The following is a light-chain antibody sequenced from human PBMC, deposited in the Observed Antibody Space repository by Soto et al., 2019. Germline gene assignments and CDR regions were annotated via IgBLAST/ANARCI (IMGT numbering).Light chain of an antibody. CDR3: QQYNSRPTYT. CDR2: GAS. CDR1: QSVSSN. V-gene: IGKV3-15*01. Sequence: EIVMTQSPATLSVSPGERATLSCRASQSVSSNLAWYQHKPGQAPRLLIYGASTRATGIPARFSGSGSGTEFTRTISSLQYEDVAVYYCQQYNSRPTYTFGQGTKLEVK. J-gene: IGKJ2*01.